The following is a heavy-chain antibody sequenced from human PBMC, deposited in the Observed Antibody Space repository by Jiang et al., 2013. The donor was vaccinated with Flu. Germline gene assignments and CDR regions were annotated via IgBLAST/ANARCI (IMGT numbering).Heavy chain of an antibody. Sequence: SGAEVKKPGASVKVSCKASGYTFTGYYMHWVRQAPGQGLEWMGWINPNSGDTNYAQNFQGRVTMTRDTSISTAYMEVSRLRSDDTAVYYCARDYCGGDCNWGFDYWGQGTLVTVSS. J-gene: IGHJ4*02. CDR1: GYTFTGYY. CDR2: INPNSGDT. D-gene: IGHD2-21*02. CDR3: ARDYCGGDCNWGFDY. V-gene: IGHV1-2*02.